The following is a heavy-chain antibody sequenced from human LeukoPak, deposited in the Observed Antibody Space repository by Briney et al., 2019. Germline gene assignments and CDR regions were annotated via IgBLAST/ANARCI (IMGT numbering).Heavy chain of an antibody. CDR2: MNPNSGNT. V-gene: IGHV1-8*01. D-gene: IGHD3-3*01. J-gene: IGHJ6*03. CDR1: GYTFTSYD. Sequence: ASVKVSCKASGYTFTSYDINWVRQATGQGLEWMGWMNPNSGNTGYAQKFQGRVTMTRNTSISTAYMELSSLRSEDTAAYYCARGLGDYDFWSGYYGPYYYYYYMDVWGKGTTVTVSS. CDR3: ARGLGDYDFWSGYYGPYYYYYYMDV.